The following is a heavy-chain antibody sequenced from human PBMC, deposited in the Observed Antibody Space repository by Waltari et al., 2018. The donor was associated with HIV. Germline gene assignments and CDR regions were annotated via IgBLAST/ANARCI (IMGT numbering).Heavy chain of an antibody. J-gene: IGHJ6*02. D-gene: IGHD3-3*01. Sequence: QVQIVQSGAEVKKPGSSVKVSCEASGGSFSNYAVSWVRQAPGQGLEWLGGVIPIFGSPDYSQKFHGRLTIVADESINTAYMELSSLTSEDTAVYYCATGDGRNFGVVREYYHYGMDVWGQGTTVTVSS. CDR1: GGSFSNYA. CDR2: VIPIFGSP. V-gene: IGHV1-69*01. CDR3: ATGDGRNFGVVREYYHYGMDV.